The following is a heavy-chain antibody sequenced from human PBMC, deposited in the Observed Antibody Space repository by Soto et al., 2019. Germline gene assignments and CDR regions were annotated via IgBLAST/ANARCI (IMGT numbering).Heavy chain of an antibody. D-gene: IGHD3-10*01. CDR3: AKDGDYYGSGSWSNFDY. V-gene: IGHV3-9*01. Sequence: PGGALRLSCAASGFTFDDYAMHWVRQAPGKGLEWVSGISWNSGSIGYADSVKGRFTISRDNAKNSLYLQMNSLRAEDTALYYCAKDGDYYGSGSWSNFDYWGQGTLVTVSS. CDR2: ISWNSGSI. CDR1: GFTFDDYA. J-gene: IGHJ4*02.